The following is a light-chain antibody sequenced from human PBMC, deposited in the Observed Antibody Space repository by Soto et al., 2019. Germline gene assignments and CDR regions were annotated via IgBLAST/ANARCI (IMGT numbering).Light chain of an antibody. CDR3: QHFSDWPRT. Sequence: ESVMTQAPASLYLSPGERATLSCRASQSVSSNLAWYQQKPGQAPRLLVYGASIRANGVPARFRGGGSGTDFSLTINSLESEDFGVYYCQHFSDWPRTFGQGTKVDIK. J-gene: IGKJ1*01. CDR2: GAS. CDR1: QSVSSN. V-gene: IGKV3-11*01.